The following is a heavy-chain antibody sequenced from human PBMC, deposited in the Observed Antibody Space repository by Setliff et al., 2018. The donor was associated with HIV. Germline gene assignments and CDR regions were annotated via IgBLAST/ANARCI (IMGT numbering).Heavy chain of an antibody. CDR2: VHKSGNS. Sequence: SETLSLTCSVSGGSISVNNYYWAWVRQPPGKGLEWIGSVHKSGNSYYKPSLKSRATISVDTSENHLSLRLSSVTAADTAVYYCARLDYSNYYSYYIDVWGEGTMVTV. CDR3: ARLDYSNYYSYYIDV. CDR1: GGSISVNNYY. D-gene: IGHD4-4*01. V-gene: IGHV4-39*02. J-gene: IGHJ6*03.